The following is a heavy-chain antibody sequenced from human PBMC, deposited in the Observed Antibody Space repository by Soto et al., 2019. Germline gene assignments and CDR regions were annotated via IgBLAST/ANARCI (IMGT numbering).Heavy chain of an antibody. D-gene: IGHD4-17*01. V-gene: IGHV1-2*04. Sequence: ASVKVSCKASGYTFTGYYMHWVRQAPGQGLEWMGWINPNSGGTNYAQKFQGWVTMTRDTSISTAYMELSRLRSDDTAVYYCVARGDYGDNSFDYWGQGTLVTVSS. CDR1: GYTFTGYY. CDR3: VARGDYGDNSFDY. J-gene: IGHJ4*02. CDR2: INPNSGGT.